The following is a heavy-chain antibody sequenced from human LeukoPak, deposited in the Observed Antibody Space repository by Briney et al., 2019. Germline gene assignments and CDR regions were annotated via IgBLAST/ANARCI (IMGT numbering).Heavy chain of an antibody. CDR1: GYSFTIYW. J-gene: IGHJ4*02. D-gene: IGHD6-19*01. CDR2: IYPGDSDT. CDR3: ARPSYSSGWYFDS. V-gene: IGHV5-51*01. Sequence: GESLKISCQGSGYSFTIYWIGWVRQMPGKGLEWVGIIYPGDSDTRYSPSFQGQVTISADKSISTAYLQWSSLKASDTAMYYCARPSYSSGWYFDSWGQGALVTVSS.